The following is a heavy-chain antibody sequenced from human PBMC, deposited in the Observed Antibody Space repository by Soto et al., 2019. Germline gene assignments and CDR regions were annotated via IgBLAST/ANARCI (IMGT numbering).Heavy chain of an antibody. Sequence: PSETLSLTCTVSGGSISSSSYYWDWIRQPPGKGLEWIGSIYYSGSTNYNPSLKSRVTISVDMSKNQFSLRLSSVTAVDTAVYYCARHGHYGGNSGNMDVWGQGTTVT. CDR3: ARHGHYGGNSGNMDV. CDR1: GGSISSSSYY. D-gene: IGHD4-17*01. V-gene: IGHV4-39*01. CDR2: IYYSGST. J-gene: IGHJ6*02.